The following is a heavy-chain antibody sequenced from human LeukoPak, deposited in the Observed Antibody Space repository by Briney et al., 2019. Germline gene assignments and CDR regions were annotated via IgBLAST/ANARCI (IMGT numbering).Heavy chain of an antibody. CDR2: ISAYNGNT. Sequence: ASVKVSCKASGYTFTSYGISWVRQAPGQGLEWMGWISAYNGNTNYAQKLQGRVTMTTDTSTSTAYMELRSLRSDDTAVYYCATDLRLAVAAHDAFDIWGQGTMVTVSS. CDR1: GYTFTSYG. V-gene: IGHV1-18*01. CDR3: ATDLRLAVAAHDAFDI. D-gene: IGHD6-19*01. J-gene: IGHJ3*02.